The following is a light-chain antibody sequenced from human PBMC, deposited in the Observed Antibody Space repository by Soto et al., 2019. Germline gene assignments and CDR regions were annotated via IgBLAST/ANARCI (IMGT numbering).Light chain of an antibody. J-gene: IGKJ1*01. V-gene: IGKV3-20*01. CDR2: GAS. Sequence: ETVLTQSPGTLSLSPGERATLSCRASQTIRSNYLAWYRQTPGQAPRLLIYGASNRATGIADRFSGSGSGTQFTPIISSLEPEDFALYYCQQYGSSPWTFGQGTKVEIK. CDR3: QQYGSSPWT. CDR1: QTIRSNY.